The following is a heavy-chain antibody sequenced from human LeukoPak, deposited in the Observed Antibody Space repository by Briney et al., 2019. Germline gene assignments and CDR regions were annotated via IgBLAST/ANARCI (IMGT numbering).Heavy chain of an antibody. V-gene: IGHV1-2*02. CDR1: GYTFTGYY. J-gene: IGHJ2*01. Sequence: ASVKVSCKASGYTFTGYYMHWVRQAPGQGLEWMGWINPNSGGTNFAQKFQGRVAMTRDTSLSTAYMDLSRLTSDDTAVYYCARDWPGISLHFGLWGRGTLITVSS. CDR3: ARDWPGISLHFGL. D-gene: IGHD2-15*01. CDR2: INPNSGGT.